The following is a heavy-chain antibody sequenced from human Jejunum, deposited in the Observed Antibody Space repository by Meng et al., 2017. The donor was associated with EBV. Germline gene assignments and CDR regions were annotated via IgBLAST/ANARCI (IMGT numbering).Heavy chain of an antibody. V-gene: IGHV3-21*01. CDR3: AKCSTTCQKGSLDY. D-gene: IGHD2-2*01. Sequence: VQLVESGGGLVKPGGSLRLSCAASGFTLSDYSMTWVRQAPGKGLEWVSSISSTSDHIYYVDSVKGRFTISRDNAKNSLYLQMNSLRAEDTAVYYCAKCSTTCQKGSLDYWGQGTLVTVSS. CDR2: ISSTSDHI. CDR1: GFTLSDYS. J-gene: IGHJ4*02.